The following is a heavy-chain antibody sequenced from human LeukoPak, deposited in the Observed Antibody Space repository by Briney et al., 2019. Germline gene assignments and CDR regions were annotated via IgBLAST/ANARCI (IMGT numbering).Heavy chain of an antibody. D-gene: IGHD3-9*01. CDR3: AKDLRTYYDILTGYP. Sequence: GGSLRLSCAASGFTFSSYAMSWVRQAPGKGLEWVSTISGSGVSTYYADSVKGRFTISRDNSKNTLYLQMNSLRAEDTAVYYCAKDLRTYYDILTGYPWGQGTLVTVSS. J-gene: IGHJ5*02. CDR1: GFTFSSYA. CDR2: ISGSGVST. V-gene: IGHV3-23*01.